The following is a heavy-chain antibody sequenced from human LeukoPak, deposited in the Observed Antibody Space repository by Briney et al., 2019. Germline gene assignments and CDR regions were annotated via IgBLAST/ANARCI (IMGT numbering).Heavy chain of an antibody. D-gene: IGHD4-17*01. CDR1: GYTFTGYY. J-gene: IGHJ1*01. CDR2: INPNGGGS. Sequence: ASVKVSCKASGYTFTGYYIHWVRQAPGQGLEWMGIINPNGGGSTYAQKLQGRVRMTRGMSTTTFYMEMTTLISEDTAVYYCATSSEFGDNAELEVWGQGTLVTVSS. CDR3: ATSSEFGDNAELEV. V-gene: IGHV1-46*04.